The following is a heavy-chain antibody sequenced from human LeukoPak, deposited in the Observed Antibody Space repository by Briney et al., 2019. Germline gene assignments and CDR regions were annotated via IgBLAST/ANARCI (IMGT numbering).Heavy chain of an antibody. V-gene: IGHV3-48*03. Sequence: PGGSLRLSCVASGFIFRTYEMNWVRQAPGKGLEWASYINHSGSTIYYADSVKGRFTISRDNAKNSLYLQMSSLRAEDTAVYYCARTRPDKYRRSRGFDSWGQGTLVTVSS. CDR1: GFIFRTYE. CDR2: INHSGSTI. J-gene: IGHJ4*02. CDR3: ARTRPDKYRRSRGFDS. D-gene: IGHD3-10*01.